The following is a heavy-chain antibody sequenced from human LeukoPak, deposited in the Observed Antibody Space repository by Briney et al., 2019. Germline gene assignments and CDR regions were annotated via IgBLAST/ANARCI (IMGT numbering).Heavy chain of an antibody. V-gene: IGHV3-23*01. Sequence: PGGSLRLSCAASGFTFSSYAMSWVRQAPGKGLEWVSAISGSGGSTYYADSVKGRSTISRDNSKNTLYLQMNSLRAEDTAVYYCAMEVVPAEVVGNYWGQGTLVTVSS. CDR3: AMEVVPAEVVGNY. CDR1: GFTFSSYA. J-gene: IGHJ4*02. D-gene: IGHD2-2*01. CDR2: ISGSGGST.